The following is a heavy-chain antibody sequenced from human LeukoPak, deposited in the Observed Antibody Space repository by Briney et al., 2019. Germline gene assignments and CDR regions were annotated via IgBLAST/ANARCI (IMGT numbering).Heavy chain of an antibody. CDR2: TYYRSKWYN. CDR1: GDSVSSNSAA. CDR3: ARDPQHYDILTGYWAPSAFDI. V-gene: IGHV6-1*01. Sequence: SQTLSLTCAISGDSVSSNSAAWNWIRQSPSRGLEWLGRTYYRSKWYNDYAVSVKSRITINPDTSKNQFSLQLNSVTPEDTAVYYCARDPQHYDILTGYWAPSAFDIWGQGTMVTVSS. D-gene: IGHD3-9*01. J-gene: IGHJ3*02.